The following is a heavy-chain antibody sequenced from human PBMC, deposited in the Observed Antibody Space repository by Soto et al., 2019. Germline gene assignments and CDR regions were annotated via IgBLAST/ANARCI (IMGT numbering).Heavy chain of an antibody. CDR2: IWYDGSNK. CDR1: GFTFSSYG. CDR3: ARVQGFTIFGPPHY. J-gene: IGHJ4*02. V-gene: IGHV3-33*01. Sequence: PGGSLRLSCAASGFTFSSYGIHWVRQAPGKGLEWVAVIWYDGSNKYYADSVKGRFTISRDNPKNTLYLQMNSLRAEDTAVYYGARVQGFTIFGPPHYWGQGTLVTVSS. D-gene: IGHD3-3*01.